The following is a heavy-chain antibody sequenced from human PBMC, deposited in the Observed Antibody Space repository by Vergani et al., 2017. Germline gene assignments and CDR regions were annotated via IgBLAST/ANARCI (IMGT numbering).Heavy chain of an antibody. CDR2: INPNSGGT. D-gene: IGHD3-22*01. J-gene: IGHJ4*02. V-gene: IGHV1-2*02. CDR3: ARVGSASRDYYDSSGYIDY. Sequence: QVQLVQSGAEVKKPGASVKVSCKASGYTFTSYGISWVRQAPGQGLEWMGWINPNSGGTNYAQKFQGRVTMTRATSISTAYMELSRLRSDDTAVYYCARVGSASRDYYDSSGYIDYWGQGTLVTVSS. CDR1: GYTFTSYG.